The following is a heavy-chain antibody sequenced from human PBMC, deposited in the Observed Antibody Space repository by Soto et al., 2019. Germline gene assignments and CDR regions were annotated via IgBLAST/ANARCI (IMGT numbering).Heavy chain of an antibody. V-gene: IGHV2-5*02. J-gene: IGHJ5*02. CDR2: IYWDDDK. CDR3: AHRLNWFDP. Sequence: SGPTGEPTQTLTLTCTFSGFSLSTSGVGVGWIRQPPGKALEWLALIYWDDDKRYSPSLKSRLTITKDTSKNQVVLTMTNMDPVDTATYYCAHRLNWFDPWGQGTLVTVSS. CDR1: GFSLSTSGVG.